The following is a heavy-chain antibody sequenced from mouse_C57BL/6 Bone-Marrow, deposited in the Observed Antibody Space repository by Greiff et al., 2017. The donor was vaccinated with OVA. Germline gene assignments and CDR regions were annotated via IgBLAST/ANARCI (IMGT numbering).Heavy chain of an antibody. Sequence: EVMLVESGGDLVKPGGSLKLSCAASGFTFSSYGMSWVRQTPDKRLEWVATISSGGSYTYYPDSVKGRFTISRDNAKNTLYLQMSSLKSEDTAMYCCARRRDYGPWCFDVWGTGTTVTVSA. D-gene: IGHD2-4*01. J-gene: IGHJ1*03. CDR3: ARRRDYGPWCFDV. CDR1: GFTFSSYG. V-gene: IGHV5-6*02. CDR2: ISSGGSYT.